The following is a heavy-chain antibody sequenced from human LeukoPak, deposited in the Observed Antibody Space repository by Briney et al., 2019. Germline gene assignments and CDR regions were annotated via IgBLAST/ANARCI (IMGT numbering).Heavy chain of an antibody. CDR3: AQGSSGWYDFDY. V-gene: IGHV4-59*01. D-gene: IGHD6-19*01. J-gene: IGHJ4*02. Sequence: PSETLSLTCTVSGGSISSYYWSWIRQPPGKGLEWIGYLYYSGSTNYNPSLKSRVTISVDTSKNQFSLKLSSVTAADTAVYYCAQGSSGWYDFDYWGQGTLVTVSS. CDR2: LYYSGST. CDR1: GGSISSYY.